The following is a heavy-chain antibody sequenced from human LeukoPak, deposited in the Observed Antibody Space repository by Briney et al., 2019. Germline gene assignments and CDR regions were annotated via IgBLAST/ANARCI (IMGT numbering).Heavy chain of an antibody. V-gene: IGHV1-8*01. CDR2: NSGNT. J-gene: IGHJ6*03. Sequence: NSGNTGYAQNFQGRVTMTRNTSISTAYMELSSLRSEDTAVYYCARGLLVYAVYYYYMDVWGKGTTVTVSS. D-gene: IGHD2-8*01. CDR3: ARGLLVYAVYYYYMDV.